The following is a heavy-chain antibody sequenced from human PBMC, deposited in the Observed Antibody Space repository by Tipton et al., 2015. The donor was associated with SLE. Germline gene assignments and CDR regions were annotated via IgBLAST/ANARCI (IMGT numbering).Heavy chain of an antibody. CDR3: AREGSGYYDSSGYPSFDY. CDR2: IYHSGTT. CDR1: GFSISSYY. V-gene: IGHV4-38-2*02. D-gene: IGHD3-22*01. J-gene: IGHJ4*02. Sequence: GLVKPSETLSLTCTVSGFSISSYYWGWIRQPPGKGLEWLGTIYHSGTTYYNPSLKSRVTISVDTSKNQFSLKLSSVTAADTAVYYCAREGSGYYDSSGYPSFDYWGQGTLVTVSS.